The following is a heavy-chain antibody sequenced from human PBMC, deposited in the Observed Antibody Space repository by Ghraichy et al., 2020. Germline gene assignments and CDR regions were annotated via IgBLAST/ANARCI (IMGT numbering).Heavy chain of an antibody. V-gene: IGHV4-30-4*01. CDR1: GGSISSGDYY. Sequence: SETLSLTCTVSGGSISSGDYYWSWIRQPPGKGLEWIGYIYYSGSTYYNPSLKSRVTISVDTSKNQFSLKLSSVTVADTAMYYCAAWRDSSGYYYYFDYWGQGTLVTVSS. CDR3: AAWRDSSGYYYYFDY. CDR2: IYYSGST. J-gene: IGHJ4*02. D-gene: IGHD3-22*01.